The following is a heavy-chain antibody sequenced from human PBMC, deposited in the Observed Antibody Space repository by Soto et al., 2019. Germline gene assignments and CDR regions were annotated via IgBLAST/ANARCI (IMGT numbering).Heavy chain of an antibody. CDR3: AREFDSSGVGFDY. CDR1: GGTFSSYA. CDR2: IIPIFGTA. Sequence: GAAVKVSCKASGGTFSSYAISWVRQAPGQGLEWMGGIIPIFGTANYAQKFQGRVTITADKSTSTAYMELSSLRSEDTAVYYCAREFDSSGVGFDYWGQGTLVTVSS. D-gene: IGHD3-22*01. V-gene: IGHV1-69*06. J-gene: IGHJ4*02.